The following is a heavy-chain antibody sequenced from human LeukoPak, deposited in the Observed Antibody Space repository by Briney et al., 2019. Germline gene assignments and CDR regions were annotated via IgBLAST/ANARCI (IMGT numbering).Heavy chain of an antibody. V-gene: IGHV1-2*02. J-gene: IGHJ6*03. Sequence: ASVKVSCKASGYTFTGYYMHWVRQAPGQGLEWMGWINPNSGGTNYAQKFQGRATMTRDTSISTAYVELSRLRSDDTAVYYCARDPLVGYYYMDVWGKGTTVTVSS. CDR2: INPNSGGT. CDR3: ARDPLVGYYYMDV. CDR1: GYTFTGYY.